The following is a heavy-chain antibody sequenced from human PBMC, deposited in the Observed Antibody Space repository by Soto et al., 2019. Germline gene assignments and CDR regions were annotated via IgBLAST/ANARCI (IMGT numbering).Heavy chain of an antibody. V-gene: IGHV1-18*01. CDR3: VRVDKQLGTTFFDH. D-gene: IGHD1-1*01. J-gene: IGHJ4*02. CDR1: GYTFTSYG. Sequence: ASVKVSCKASGYTFTSYGISWVRQAPGQGLEWMGWISAYNGNTNYAQKLQGRVTMTTDTSTSTAYMELRSLQIDDTAVYYCVRVDKQLGTTFFDHWGQGILVTVSS. CDR2: ISAYNGNT.